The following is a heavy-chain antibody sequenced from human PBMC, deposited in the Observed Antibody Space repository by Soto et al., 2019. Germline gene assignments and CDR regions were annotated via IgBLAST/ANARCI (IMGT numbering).Heavy chain of an antibody. J-gene: IGHJ4*02. CDR2: IIPILGIA. V-gene: IGHV1-69*04. Sequence: GGSLRLSCAASGFTFSSYTISWLRQAPGQGLEWMGRIIPILGIANYAQKFQGRVTITADKSTSTAYMELSSLRSEDTAVYYCAREGYSNYLYFDYWGQGTLVTVSS. CDR3: AREGYSNYLYFDY. CDR1: GFTFSSYT. D-gene: IGHD4-4*01.